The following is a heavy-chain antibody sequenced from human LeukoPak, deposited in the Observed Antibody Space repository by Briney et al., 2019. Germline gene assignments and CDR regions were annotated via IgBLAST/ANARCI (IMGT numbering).Heavy chain of an antibody. CDR1: GYTFTSYY. Sequence: ASVKVSCKASGYTFTSYYMHWVRQAPGQGPEWMGIINPSGGSTSYAQKFQGRVTMTRDTSTSTVYMELSSLRSEDTAVYYCASRRFGDPHNYYYYGMDVWGQGTTVTVSS. D-gene: IGHD3-10*01. V-gene: IGHV1-46*01. J-gene: IGHJ6*02. CDR3: ASRRFGDPHNYYYYGMDV. CDR2: INPSGGST.